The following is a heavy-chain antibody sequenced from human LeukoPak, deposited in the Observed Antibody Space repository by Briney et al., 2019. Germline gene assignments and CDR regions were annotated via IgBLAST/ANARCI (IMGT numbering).Heavy chain of an antibody. CDR3: AKDRAGKTLNKQWLVRANWFDP. CDR2: ISGSGGST. V-gene: IGHV3-23*01. D-gene: IGHD6-19*01. CDR1: GFTFSSYA. J-gene: IGHJ5*02. Sequence: GGSLRLSCAASGFTFSSYAMSWVRQAPGKGLEWVSAISGSGGSTYYADSVKGRFTISRDNSKNTLYLQMNSLRAEDTAVYYCAKDRAGKTLNKQWLVRANWFDPWGQGTLVTVSS.